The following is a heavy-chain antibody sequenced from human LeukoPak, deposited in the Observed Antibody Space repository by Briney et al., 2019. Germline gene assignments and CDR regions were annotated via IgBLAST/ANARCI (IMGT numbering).Heavy chain of an antibody. V-gene: IGHV3-23*01. Sequence: GGSLRLSCAASGFTFSSYAMSWVRQAPGKGLEWVSAISGSGGSTYYADSVKGRFAISRDNSKNTLYLQMNSLRAEDTAVYFCAKQQPGERYYFDYWGQGTLVTVSS. CDR1: GFTFSSYA. D-gene: IGHD3-16*01. CDR3: AKQQPGERYYFDY. J-gene: IGHJ4*02. CDR2: ISGSGGST.